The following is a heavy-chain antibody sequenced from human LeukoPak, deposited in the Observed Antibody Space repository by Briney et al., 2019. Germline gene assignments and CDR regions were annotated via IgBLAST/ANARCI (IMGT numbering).Heavy chain of an antibody. CDR2: IKQDGSEK. Sequence: GSLRLSCAASGFTFSSYWMNWVRQSPGKGLEWVANIKQDGSEKYYVDSVKGRFTISRDNAKNSLYLQMNSLRAEDTAVYYCVRALAAGSYWGRGALVTVSS. CDR1: GFTFSSYW. V-gene: IGHV3-7*01. J-gene: IGHJ4*02. CDR3: VRALAAGSY. D-gene: IGHD6-13*01.